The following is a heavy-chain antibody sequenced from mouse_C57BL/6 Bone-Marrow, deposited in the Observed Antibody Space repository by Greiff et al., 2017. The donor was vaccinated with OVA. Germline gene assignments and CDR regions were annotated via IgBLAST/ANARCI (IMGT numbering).Heavy chain of an antibody. J-gene: IGHJ2*01. D-gene: IGHD1-1*01. V-gene: IGHV1-53*01. CDR2: INPSNGGT. Sequence: QVQLQQSGTELVKPGASVKLSCKASGYTFTSYWMHWVKQRPGQGLEWIGNINPSNGGTNYNEKFKSKATLTVDKSSSTAYMQLSSLTSEDSAVYYCARIITTVVATRYFDYWGQGTTLTVSS. CDR1: GYTFTSYW. CDR3: ARIITTVVATRYFDY.